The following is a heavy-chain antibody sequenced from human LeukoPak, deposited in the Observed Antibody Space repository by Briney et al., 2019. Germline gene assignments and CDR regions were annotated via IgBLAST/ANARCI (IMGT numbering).Heavy chain of an antibody. Sequence: GGSLRLSCIPSGFTFNSYAMFWVRQAPGKGLEWVAVISYDGSNKYYADSVKGRFTISRDNSKNTLYLQMNSLRAEDTAVYYCARDGPGSGSLWQYYYMDVWGKGTTVTVSS. CDR3: ARDGPGSGSLWQYYYMDV. V-gene: IGHV3-30*19. CDR2: ISYDGSNK. CDR1: GFTFNSYA. J-gene: IGHJ6*03. D-gene: IGHD3-10*01.